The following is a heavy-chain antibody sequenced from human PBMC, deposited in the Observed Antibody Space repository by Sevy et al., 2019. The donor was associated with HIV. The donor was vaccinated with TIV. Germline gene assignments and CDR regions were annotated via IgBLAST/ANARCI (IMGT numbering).Heavy chain of an antibody. CDR3: ARGVGLDC. Sequence: GGSLRLSCAASEFTFSPYWMTWVRQAPGKGLEWVANIRPDGSDKYYVDSVKGRFTISRDNAKNSLYLQMNSLRADDTAMYNCARGVGLDCWGQGALVTVSS. D-gene: IGHD1-26*01. CDR1: EFTFSPYW. V-gene: IGHV3-7*01. CDR2: IRPDGSDK. J-gene: IGHJ4*02.